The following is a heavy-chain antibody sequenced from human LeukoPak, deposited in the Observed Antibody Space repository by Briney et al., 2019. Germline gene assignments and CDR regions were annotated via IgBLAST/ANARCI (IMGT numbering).Heavy chain of an antibody. CDR2: INPSGGST. Sequence: ASVKVSCKASGYTFTSYYMHWVRQAPGQGLEWMGIINPSGGSTSCAQKFQGRVTMTRDTSTSTVYMELSSLRSEDTAVYYCARVLYGSGGYYYGMDVWGQGTTVTVSS. CDR3: ARVLYGSGGYYYGMDV. J-gene: IGHJ6*02. D-gene: IGHD3-10*01. V-gene: IGHV1-46*01. CDR1: GYTFTSYY.